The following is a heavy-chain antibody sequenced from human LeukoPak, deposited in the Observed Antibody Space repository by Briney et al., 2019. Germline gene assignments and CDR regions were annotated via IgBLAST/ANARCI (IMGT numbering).Heavy chain of an antibody. V-gene: IGHV4-4*07. CDR3: ARAVSSGWFGYFDL. CDR2: ISGSGVI. J-gene: IGHJ2*01. Sequence: SETLSLTCTVSGGPITTYYLSWIRQSAGMGLEWIGRISGSGVITYNPSLKSRVTISVDTSKNQFSLKLSSVTAADTAVYYCARAVSSGWFGYFDLWGRGTLVTVSS. CDR1: GGPITTYY. D-gene: IGHD6-19*01.